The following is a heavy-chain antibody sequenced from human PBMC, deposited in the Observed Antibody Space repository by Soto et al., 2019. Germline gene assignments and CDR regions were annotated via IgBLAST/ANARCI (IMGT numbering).Heavy chain of an antibody. D-gene: IGHD2-21*02. Sequence: QVQLVQSGPEVKKPGASVKVSCKASGYTFGIYSITWVRQAPGQGLEWLGGINTYSGKTYYGQKVQGRVTLTTDTSTSTAYMDMRSLRSDDTAVYYCARRYGDPSSSTGFDYWGQGTLVSVSS. CDR2: INTYSGKT. CDR3: ARRYGDPSSSTGFDY. V-gene: IGHV1-18*01. J-gene: IGHJ4*02. CDR1: GYTFGIYS.